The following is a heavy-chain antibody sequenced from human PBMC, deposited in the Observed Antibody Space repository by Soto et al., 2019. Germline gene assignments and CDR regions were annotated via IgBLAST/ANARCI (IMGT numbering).Heavy chain of an antibody. J-gene: IGHJ3*02. CDR2: IWYDGSNK. V-gene: IGHV3-33*01. CDR1: GFTFSSYG. CDR3: ARAGDTAMGTHVLGAFDI. D-gene: IGHD5-18*01. Sequence: QVQLVESGGGVVQPGRSLRLSCAASGFTFSSYGIHWVRQAPGKGLEWVAVIWYDGSNKYYADSVKGRFTISRDNSKNTLYLQMNSLRAEDTAVYYCARAGDTAMGTHVLGAFDIWGQGTMVTVSS.